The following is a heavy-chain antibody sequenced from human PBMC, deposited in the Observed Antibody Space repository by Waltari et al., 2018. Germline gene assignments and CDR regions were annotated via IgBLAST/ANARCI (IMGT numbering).Heavy chain of an antibody. J-gene: IGHJ6*02. V-gene: IGHV4-30-4*08. CDR2: IYYSGST. Sequence: QVQLQESGPGLVKPSQTLSLTCTVSGGSISSGDYYWSWIRQPPGKGLGWIGYIYYSGSTYYNPSLKSRVTISVDTSKNQFSLKLSSVTAADTAVYYCARDHTHDSSGYYWSKGGMDVWGQGTTVTVSS. CDR3: ARDHTHDSSGYYWSKGGMDV. D-gene: IGHD3-22*01. CDR1: GGSISSGDYY.